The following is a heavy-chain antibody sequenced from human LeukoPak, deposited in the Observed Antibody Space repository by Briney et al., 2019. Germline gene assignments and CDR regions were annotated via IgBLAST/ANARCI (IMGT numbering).Heavy chain of an antibody. CDR3: ARHSETGTNGYYYGMDV. Sequence: PSETLSLTCTVSGGSISSYYWSWIRQPPGKGLEWIGYIYYSGSTNYNPSLKSRVTISVDTSKNQFSLRLSSVTAADTAVYYCARHSETGTNGYYYGMDVWGQGTTVTVSS. V-gene: IGHV4-59*08. D-gene: IGHD1-1*01. CDR1: GGSISSYY. J-gene: IGHJ6*02. CDR2: IYYSGST.